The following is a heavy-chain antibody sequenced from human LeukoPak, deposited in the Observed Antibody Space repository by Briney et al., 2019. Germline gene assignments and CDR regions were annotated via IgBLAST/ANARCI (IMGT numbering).Heavy chain of an antibody. CDR1: GGSISSYY. CDR2: IYTSGRT. V-gene: IGHV4-4*07. D-gene: IGHD6-19*01. Sequence: SETLSLTCTVSGGSISSYYWSWIRQPAGKGLECIGRIYTSGRTNYNPSLKSRATMSVDTSKNQFSLKLSSVTAADTAVYYCARVLSGGWTPDYSGQGTLVTVSS. J-gene: IGHJ4*02. CDR3: ARVLSGGWTPDY.